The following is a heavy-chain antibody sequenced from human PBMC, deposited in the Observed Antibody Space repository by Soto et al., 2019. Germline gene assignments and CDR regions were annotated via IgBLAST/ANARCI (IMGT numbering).Heavy chain of an antibody. V-gene: IGHV3-11*01. CDR1: GFTFSDYY. CDR2: ISSSGNTI. J-gene: IGHJ3*02. Sequence: QVQLVESGGSLVKPGGSLRLSCAASGFTFSDYYMSWIRQAPGKGLEWVSYISSSGNTIYYADSVKGRITISRDNAKNSLYLQMNGLIAEDTAVYYCARDPSHDYGDPGDAFDIWGQGTMVTVSS. CDR3: ARDPSHDYGDPGDAFDI. D-gene: IGHD4-17*01.